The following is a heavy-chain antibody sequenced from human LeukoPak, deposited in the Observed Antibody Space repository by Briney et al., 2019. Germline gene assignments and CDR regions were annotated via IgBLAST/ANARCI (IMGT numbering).Heavy chain of an antibody. D-gene: IGHD3-16*01. J-gene: IGHJ5*02. V-gene: IGHV4-4*09. Sequence: SETLSLTCTVSGGSISSYYWSWIRQPPGKGLEWIGYIYTSGSTNYDPSLKSRVTISVDTSKKQFSLKLSSVTAADTAVYYCARGGSYSPNWFDPWGQGTLVTVSS. CDR2: IYTSGST. CDR3: ARGGSYSPNWFDP. CDR1: GGSISSYY.